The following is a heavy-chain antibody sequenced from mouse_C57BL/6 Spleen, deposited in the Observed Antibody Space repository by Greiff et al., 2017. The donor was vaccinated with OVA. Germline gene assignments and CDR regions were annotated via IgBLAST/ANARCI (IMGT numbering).Heavy chain of an antibody. CDR1: GFTFSSYA. D-gene: IGHD2-10*01. CDR3: ARARLLPGYFDV. J-gene: IGHJ1*03. V-gene: IGHV5-4*03. Sequence: EVKLMESGGGLVKPGGSLKLSCAASGFTFSSYAMSWVRQTPEKRLEWVATISDGGSYTYYPDNVKGRFTISRDTAKNNLYLQMSHLKSEDTAMYYCARARLLPGYFDVWGTGTTVTVSS. CDR2: ISDGGSYT.